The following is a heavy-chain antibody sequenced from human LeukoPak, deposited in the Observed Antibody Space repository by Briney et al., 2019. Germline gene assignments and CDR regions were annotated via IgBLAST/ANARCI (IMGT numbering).Heavy chain of an antibody. CDR2: IKQDGSEK. V-gene: IGHV3-7*01. CDR3: ARSGRYYNYYMDV. D-gene: IGHD3-10*01. J-gene: IGHJ6*03. CDR1: GFIFTTHW. Sequence: GSLRLSCAASGFIFTTHWMTWVRQAPGKGLEWVANIKQDGSEKYYVDSVKGRFTISRDSAKNSLFLQMNSLRAEDSAVYYCARSGRYYNYYMDVWGKGTTVTVSS.